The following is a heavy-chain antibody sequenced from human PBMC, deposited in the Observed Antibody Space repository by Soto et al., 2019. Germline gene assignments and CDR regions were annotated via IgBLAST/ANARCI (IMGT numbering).Heavy chain of an antibody. J-gene: IGHJ4*02. Sequence: QVQLRETGPGLVKPSGTLSLICSVSGGSLGTSNWCSWVRQSPGKGLQWIGAIYETGRTKSNPSLQILLTIAADESKTPFLLKCASVTAADAAVYYWARIKLSFFEWTHGPFNSWGPGHLVIVSS. D-gene: IGHD3-3*01. CDR2: IYETGRT. CDR3: ARIKLSFFEWTHGPFNS. CDR1: GGSLGTSNW. V-gene: IGHV4-4*02.